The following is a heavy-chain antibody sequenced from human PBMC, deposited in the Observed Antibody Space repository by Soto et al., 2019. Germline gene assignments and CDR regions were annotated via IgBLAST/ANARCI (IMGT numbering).Heavy chain of an antibody. D-gene: IGHD2-15*01. J-gene: IGHJ5*02. CDR1: GGSISSSSYY. V-gene: IGHV4-39*01. CDR2: IYYSGST. CDR3: ARPLVGWFDP. Sequence: QLQLQESGPGLVKPSETLSLTCTVSGGSISSSSYYWGWIRQPPGKGLEWIGSIYYSGSTYYNPSLKSRVTISVDTSNTQFPLKLSSVTAADTAVYYCARPLVGWFDPWGQGTLVTVSS.